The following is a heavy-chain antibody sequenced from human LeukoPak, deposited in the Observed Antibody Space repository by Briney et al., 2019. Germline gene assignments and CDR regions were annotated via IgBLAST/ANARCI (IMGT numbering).Heavy chain of an antibody. CDR1: GGTFSSYA. CDR3: ARGRGSYYAPTTH. Sequence: ASVKVSCKASGGTFSSYAISWVRQAPGQGLEWMGRIIPILGTANYAQKFQGRVTITADESTSTAYMELSSLRSEDTAVYYCARGRGSYYAPTTHWGQGTLVTVSS. V-gene: IGHV1-69*11. J-gene: IGHJ1*01. CDR2: IIPILGTA. D-gene: IGHD1-26*01.